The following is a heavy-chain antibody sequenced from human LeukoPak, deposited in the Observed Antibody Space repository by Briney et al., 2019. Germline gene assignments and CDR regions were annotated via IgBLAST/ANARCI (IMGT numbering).Heavy chain of an antibody. D-gene: IGHD1-26*01. CDR2: IDWDDDE. V-gene: IGHV2-70*11. Sequence: SGPTLVNPTQTLTLTCTFSGFSLSTSGMCVSWIRQPPGKALEWLARIDWDDDEYYSTSLRTRLTISKDTSKNQVVLTMTNMDPVDTATYYCARSFYSGSYAYYFDYWGLGTLVTVSS. CDR3: ARSFYSGSYAYYFDY. CDR1: GFSLSTSGMC. J-gene: IGHJ4*02.